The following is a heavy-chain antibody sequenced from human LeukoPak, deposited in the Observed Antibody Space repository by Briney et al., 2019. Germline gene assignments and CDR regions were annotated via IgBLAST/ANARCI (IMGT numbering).Heavy chain of an antibody. CDR3: AKGSRLREGGSYRF. J-gene: IGHJ4*02. CDR2: IIPIFGSA. CDR1: GGIFSSYA. V-gene: IGHV1-69*06. Sequence: PKASVKVSCKASGGIFSSYAINWVRQAPGQGLEWMGRIIPIFGSANSAQKLQGRVTITADKSTRTAYMELSSLRSEDTALYYCAKGSRLREGGSYRFWGQGTLVTVSS. D-gene: IGHD3-16*02.